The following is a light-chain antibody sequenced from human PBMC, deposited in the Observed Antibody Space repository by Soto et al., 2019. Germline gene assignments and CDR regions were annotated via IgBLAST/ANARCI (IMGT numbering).Light chain of an antibody. CDR3: NSYTSRYTFV. CDR1: SSDVGGYNY. J-gene: IGLJ1*01. Sequence: QSALTQPASVSGSPGQSITISCTGTSSDVGGYNYVSWYQQHPGKAPKLMIYEVNNRPSEVSNRVSGSKSGNTASLTISGLQPEDEADYYCNSYTSRYTFVLGTGTKLTVL. CDR2: EVN. V-gene: IGLV2-14*01.